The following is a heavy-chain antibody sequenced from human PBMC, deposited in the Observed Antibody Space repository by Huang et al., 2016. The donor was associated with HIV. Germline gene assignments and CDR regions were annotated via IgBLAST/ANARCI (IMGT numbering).Heavy chain of an antibody. Sequence: QLRESGPGLVTPSETLSLTCSASGTSMTSSPFYWGWFRQPPGRGLDWIGSVYFFGNTDYTPSLKIRVTIYIDTASKKYSMRLTSVTAADTAVYFCAREVRSVDTDRPDGYYYRGLDVWGQGTTVIVSS. CDR2: VYFFGNT. J-gene: IGHJ6*02. CDR3: AREVRSVDTDRPDGYYYRGLDV. V-gene: IGHV4-39*02. D-gene: IGHD2-2*03. CDR1: GTSMTSSPFY.